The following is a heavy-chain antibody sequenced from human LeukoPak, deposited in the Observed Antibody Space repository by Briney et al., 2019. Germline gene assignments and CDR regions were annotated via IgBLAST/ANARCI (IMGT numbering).Heavy chain of an antibody. CDR3: ARAGVGFLEWFQTYYYMDV. CDR1: GGTFSSYA. D-gene: IGHD3-3*01. Sequence: SVKVSCKASGGTFSSYAISWVRQAPGQGLEWMGGIIPIFGTANYAQKFQGRVTITTDESTSTAYMELSSLRSEDTAVYYCARAGVGFLEWFQTYYYMDVWGKGTTVTVSS. V-gene: IGHV1-69*05. J-gene: IGHJ6*03. CDR2: IIPIFGTA.